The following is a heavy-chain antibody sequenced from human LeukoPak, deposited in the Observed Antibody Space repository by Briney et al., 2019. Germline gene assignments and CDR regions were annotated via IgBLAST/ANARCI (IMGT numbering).Heavy chain of an antibody. Sequence: GGSLRLSCAASGFTFSTFTMIWVRQPPGKGLEWVSSIFPSGGEIHYADSVRGRFTISRDNSKSILSLQMNSLRAEDTAIYYCATYRQVLLPFESWGQGTLVTVSS. D-gene: IGHD5-18*01. J-gene: IGHJ4*02. V-gene: IGHV3-23*01. CDR3: ATYRQVLLPFES. CDR1: GFTFSTFT. CDR2: IFPSGGEI.